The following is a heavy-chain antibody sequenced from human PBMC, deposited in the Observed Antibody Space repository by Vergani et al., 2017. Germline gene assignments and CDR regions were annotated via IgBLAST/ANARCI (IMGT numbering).Heavy chain of an antibody. CDR3: ARYWEFDAFDI. D-gene: IGHD3-10*01. CDR1: GYTFTGYY. Sequence: QVQLVQSGAEVKKPGASVKVSCKASGYTFTGYYMHWVRQAPGQGLEWMGGIIPIFGTANYAQKFQGRVTITADESTSTAYMELSSLRSEDTAVYYCARYWEFDAFDIWGQGTMVTVSS. J-gene: IGHJ3*02. CDR2: IIPIFGTA. V-gene: IGHV1-69*01.